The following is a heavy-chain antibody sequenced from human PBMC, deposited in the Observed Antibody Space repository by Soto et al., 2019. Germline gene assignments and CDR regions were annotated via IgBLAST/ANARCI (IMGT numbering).Heavy chain of an antibody. CDR3: AKWDSSGWYSDYYYYYGMDV. D-gene: IGHD6-19*01. CDR1: GFTFSSYA. CDR2: ISGSGGST. V-gene: IGHV3-23*01. Sequence: EVQLLESGGGLVQPGGSLRLSCAASGFTFSSYAMSWVRQAPGKGLEWVSAISGSGGSTYYADSVKGRFTISRDNSKNTLYLQMNSLRAEDTAVYYCAKWDSSGWYSDYYYYYGMDVWGQGTTVTVSS. J-gene: IGHJ6*02.